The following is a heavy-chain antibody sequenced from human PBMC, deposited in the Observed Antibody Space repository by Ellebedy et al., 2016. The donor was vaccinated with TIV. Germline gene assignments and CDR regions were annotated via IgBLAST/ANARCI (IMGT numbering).Heavy chain of an antibody. CDR2: IYPGDSDT. CDR3: ARRAYCGGDCYSLDY. D-gene: IGHD2-21*02. CDR1: GYSFTSYW. V-gene: IGHV5-51*01. J-gene: IGHJ4*02. Sequence: GESLKISXKGSGYSFTSYWIGWVRQMPGKGLEWMGIIYPGDSDTRYSPSFQGQVTISADKSISTAYLQWSSLKASDTAMYYCARRAYCGGDCYSLDYWGQGTLVTVSS.